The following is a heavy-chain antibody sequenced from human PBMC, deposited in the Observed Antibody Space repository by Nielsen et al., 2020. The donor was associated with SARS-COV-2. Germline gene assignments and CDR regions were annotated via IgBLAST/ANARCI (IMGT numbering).Heavy chain of an antibody. CDR1: GYTFANHD. Sequence: ASVKVSCKTSGYTFANHDIHWVRQASGQGLEWMGWMNPNIGKAGYAQRFQGRLTMTSDTSTSTAYMELSSLRSEDTAVYYCARELLGGSSGRMFGTYYYYGMDVWGQGTTVTVSS. CDR2: MNPNIGKA. V-gene: IGHV1-8*01. J-gene: IGHJ6*02. CDR3: ARELLGGSSGRMFGTYYYYGMDV. D-gene: IGHD6-19*01.